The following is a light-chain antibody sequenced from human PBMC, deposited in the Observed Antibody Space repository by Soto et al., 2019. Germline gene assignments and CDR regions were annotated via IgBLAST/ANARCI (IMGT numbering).Light chain of an antibody. CDR3: QQYGSSYT. CDR1: QSISSNF. V-gene: IGKV3-20*01. Sequence: ENVLTQSPGTLSLSPGERATLSCRASQSISSNFLAWYQQKPGQAPRLLIYGASNKIPGIPDRFSGSGSGTEFTLTIRRLEPEDFAVYYCQQYGSSYTFGQGTKLEIK. CDR2: GAS. J-gene: IGKJ2*01.